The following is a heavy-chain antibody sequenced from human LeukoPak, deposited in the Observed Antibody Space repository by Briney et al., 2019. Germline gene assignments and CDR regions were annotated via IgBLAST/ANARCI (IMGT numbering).Heavy chain of an antibody. J-gene: IGHJ6*02. D-gene: IGHD2-15*01. V-gene: IGHV4-4*07. CDR1: GGLISRYY. Sequence: SVTLTLTCTVSGGLISRYYWSWLREPAGKGLEWIGRIYTRGSTNYNRSRKRRVTISVDTSKDQVSLKLGSATAADTAVYYRARERYVAGDGNYYYYGMDVWGQGTTVTVSS. CDR3: ARERYVAGDGNYYYYGMDV. CDR2: IYTRGST.